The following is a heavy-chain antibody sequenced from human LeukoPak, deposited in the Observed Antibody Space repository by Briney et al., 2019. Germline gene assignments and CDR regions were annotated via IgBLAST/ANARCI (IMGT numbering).Heavy chain of an antibody. CDR1: GYAFTNYY. CDR2: ISPSGADT. V-gene: IGHV1-46*01. D-gene: IGHD1-14*01. CDR3: ARGSNRLYFDY. J-gene: IGHJ4*02. Sequence: GASVKVSCKASGYAFTNYYMHWVRQAPGQGLEWMGIISPSGADTIYAQKFQGRVTMTRDTSTSTLYMELSSLRSEDTAVYYCARGSNRLYFDYWGQGTLVTVSS.